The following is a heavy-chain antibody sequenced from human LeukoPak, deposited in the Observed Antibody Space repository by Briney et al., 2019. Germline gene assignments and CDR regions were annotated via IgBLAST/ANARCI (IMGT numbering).Heavy chain of an antibody. CDR1: GYSISSGYY. V-gene: IGHV4-38-2*02. CDR3: ARDDNWNPNWFDH. J-gene: IGHJ5*02. CDR2: IYHSGST. Sequence: SETLSLTCTVSGYSISSGYYWGWIRQPPGKGLEWIGSIYHSGSTYYNPSLKSRVTISVDTSKNQFSLKLSSVTAADTAVYYCARDDNWNPNWFDHWGQGTLVTVSS. D-gene: IGHD1-20*01.